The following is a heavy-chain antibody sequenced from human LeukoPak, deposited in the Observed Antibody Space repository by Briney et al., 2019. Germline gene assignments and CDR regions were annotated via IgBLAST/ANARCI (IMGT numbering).Heavy chain of an antibody. CDR2: IYYSGIT. J-gene: IGHJ5*02. CDR1: GGSISSSDYY. Sequence: SETLSLTCTVSGGSISSSDYYWGWIRQPPGKGLEWIGTIYYSGITYYNSSLKSRVTISVDTFKNQFSLNLSSVTAADTAVYYCARQALRLPAAGGWFDPWGQGTLVTVSS. CDR3: ARQALRLPAAGGWFDP. D-gene: IGHD2-2*01. V-gene: IGHV4-39*01.